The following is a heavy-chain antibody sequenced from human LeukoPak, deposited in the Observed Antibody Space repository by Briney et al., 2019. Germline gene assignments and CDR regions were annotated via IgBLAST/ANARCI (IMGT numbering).Heavy chain of an antibody. D-gene: IGHD3-16*01. J-gene: IGHJ4*02. Sequence: GSLRLSCAASGFTVSSNYMSWVRQAPGKGLEWVSVIYSGGSTYYADSVKGRFTISRDNSKNTLYLQMNSLRAEDTAVYYCAKDHVAYTNSWPIDYWGQGALVTVSS. CDR1: GFTVSSNY. CDR3: AKDHVAYTNSWPIDY. V-gene: IGHV3-53*01. CDR2: IYSGGST.